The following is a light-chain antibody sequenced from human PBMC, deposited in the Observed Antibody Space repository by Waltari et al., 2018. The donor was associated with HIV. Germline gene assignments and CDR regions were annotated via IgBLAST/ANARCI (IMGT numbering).Light chain of an antibody. CDR1: NSDVGGYDL. CDR3: CSYAGRYTLI. CDR2: EVT. J-gene: IGLJ2*01. V-gene: IGLV2-23*02. Sequence: QSALTQPASVSGSPGQSITISCAGTNSDVGGYDLVSWYQQYPGNAPKLIIYEVTMRPSGVSDRFSGSKSANTASLTISGLQAEDEADFFCCSYAGRYTLICGGGTKLTVL.